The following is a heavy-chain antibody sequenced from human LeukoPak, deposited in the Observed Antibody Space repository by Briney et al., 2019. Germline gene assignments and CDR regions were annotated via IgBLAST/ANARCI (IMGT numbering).Heavy chain of an antibody. D-gene: IGHD4-11*01. CDR1: GFSFSGYW. Sequence: PGGSLRLSCAGSGFSFSGYWMSWVRQTPGKGLEWVANIKQDGSVKNSVDSMKGRFTISRDNAKNSLFLQMNSLRAEDTAVYYCARERYGNYNWGQGTLVTVSS. V-gene: IGHV3-7*03. J-gene: IGHJ4*02. CDR2: IKQDGSVK. CDR3: ARERYGNYN.